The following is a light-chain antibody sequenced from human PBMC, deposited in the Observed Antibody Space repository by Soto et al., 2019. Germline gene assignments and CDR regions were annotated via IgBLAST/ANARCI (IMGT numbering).Light chain of an antibody. V-gene: IGKV1-39*01. CDR2: AAS. J-gene: IGKJ5*01. CDR3: QQTYSTLSIT. Sequence: DIQMTQSPSSLSASVGDRVTITCRASESIARHLNWNQQKPGKAPNLLIYAASSLQNGVPSRFRGGGSGTDFTLTINNLQPEDFATYYCQQTYSTLSITFGQGTRLEIK. CDR1: ESIARH.